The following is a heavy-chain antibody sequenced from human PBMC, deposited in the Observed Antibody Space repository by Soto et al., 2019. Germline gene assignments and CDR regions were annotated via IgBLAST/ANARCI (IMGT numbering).Heavy chain of an antibody. Sequence: GGSLRLSCAASGFTVSSNYMSWVRQAPGKGLEWVSVIYSGGSTYYADSVKGRFTISRDNSKNTLYLQMNSLRAEDTAVYYCARDFFVLRFSYGMDVWGQGTTVTVSS. J-gene: IGHJ6*02. CDR3: ARDFFVLRFSYGMDV. CDR1: GFTVSSNY. CDR2: IYSGGST. V-gene: IGHV3-53*01. D-gene: IGHD3-3*01.